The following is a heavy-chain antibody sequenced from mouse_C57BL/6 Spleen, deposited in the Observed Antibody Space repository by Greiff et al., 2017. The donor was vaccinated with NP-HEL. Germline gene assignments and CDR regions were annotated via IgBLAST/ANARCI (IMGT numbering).Heavy chain of an antibody. Sequence: EVQGVESGGGLVQPKGSLKLSCAASGFSFNTYAMNWVRQAPGKGLEWVARIRSKSNNYATYYADSVKDRFTISRDDSESMLYLQMNNLKPEDTAMYYGGRHIIGDYWGQGTSVTVSA. J-gene: IGHJ4*01. CDR2: IRSKSNNYAT. V-gene: IGHV10-1*01. CDR1: GFSFNTYA. CDR3: GRHIIGDY. D-gene: IGHD1-1*01.